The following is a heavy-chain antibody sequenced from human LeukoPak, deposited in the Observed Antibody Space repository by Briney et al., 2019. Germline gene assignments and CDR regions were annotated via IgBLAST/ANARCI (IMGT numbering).Heavy chain of an antibody. CDR1: GFTFSGYW. D-gene: IGHD2-15*01. CDR2: INSDGSST. Sequence: GGSLRLFCAASGFTFSGYWMHWVRQAPGKGLVWVSRINSDGSSTNYADSVRGRVTISRDNAQNTLYLQMNSLRAEDTAVYYCARGGYCSGGSCYSSLTTFDMWGQGTMVTVSS. CDR3: ARGGYCSGGSCYSSLTTFDM. J-gene: IGHJ3*02. V-gene: IGHV3-74*01.